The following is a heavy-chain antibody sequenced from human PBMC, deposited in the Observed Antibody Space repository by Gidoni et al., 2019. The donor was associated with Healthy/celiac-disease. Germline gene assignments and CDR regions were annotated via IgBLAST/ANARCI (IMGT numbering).Heavy chain of an antibody. Sequence: EVQLVQSGAEVKKPGESLKISCKGSGYSFTSSLLGWVRQMPGKGLEWMGISYPGDSDTRYSPSFQGQVTISADKSISTAYLQWSSLKASDTAMYYCARGGAYSGSYYYGHYYYGMDVWGQGTTVTVSS. CDR1: GYSFTSSL. J-gene: IGHJ6*02. CDR3: ARGGAYSGSYYYGHYYYGMDV. V-gene: IGHV5-51*01. D-gene: IGHD1-26*01. CDR2: SYPGDSDT.